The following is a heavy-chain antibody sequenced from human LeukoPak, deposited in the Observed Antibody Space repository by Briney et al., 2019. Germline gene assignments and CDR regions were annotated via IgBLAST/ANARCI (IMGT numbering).Heavy chain of an antibody. CDR1: GYSISSGYY. J-gene: IGHJ4*02. Sequence: PSETLSLTCTVSGYSISSGYYWGWIRQPPGKGLEWIGSIYHSGSTYYNPSLKSRVTISVDTSKNQFSLKLSSVTAADTAVYYCARGAYDSTPREVRHDYWGQGTLVTVSS. D-gene: IGHD3-22*01. V-gene: IGHV4-38-2*02. CDR3: ARGAYDSTPREVRHDY. CDR2: IYHSGST.